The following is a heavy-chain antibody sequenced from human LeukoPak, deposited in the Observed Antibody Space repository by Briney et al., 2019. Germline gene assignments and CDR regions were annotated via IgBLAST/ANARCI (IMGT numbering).Heavy chain of an antibody. D-gene: IGHD3-10*01. CDR3: ARRNSMVRGALDP. Sequence: GESLKISCKASGYSFINYWLGWVRQRPGKGLEWIGIIYPGDSDTRYSPSFQGQVTISADRSISTAFLQWNSLKPSDSAMYYCARRNSMVRGALDPWGQGTLVTVSS. J-gene: IGHJ5*02. CDR2: IYPGDSDT. CDR1: GYSFINYW. V-gene: IGHV5-51*01.